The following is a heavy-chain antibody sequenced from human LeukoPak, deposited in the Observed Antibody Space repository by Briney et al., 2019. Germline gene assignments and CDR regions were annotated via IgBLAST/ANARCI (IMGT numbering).Heavy chain of an antibody. CDR2: INHSGST. V-gene: IGHV4-34*01. CDR3: ARIPTRCSGGSCYSFFAFDI. Sequence: PSETLSLTCAVYGGSFSGYYWSWIRQPPGKGLEWIGEINHSGSTNYNPSLKSRVTISVDTSKNQFSLKLSSVTAADTAVYYCARIPTRCSGGSCYSFFAFDIWGQGTMVTVSS. J-gene: IGHJ3*02. CDR1: GGSFSGYY. D-gene: IGHD2-15*01.